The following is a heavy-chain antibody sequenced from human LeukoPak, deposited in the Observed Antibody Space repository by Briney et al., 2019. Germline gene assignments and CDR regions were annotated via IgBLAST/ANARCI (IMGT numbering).Heavy chain of an antibody. CDR2: ISGSGGNT. V-gene: IGHV3-23*01. CDR3: AKSQRENWFDP. CDR1: GFTFSDYY. J-gene: IGHJ5*02. Sequence: PGGSLRLSCAASGFTFSDYYMSWIRQAPGKGLEWVSAISGSGGNTNYADSVKGRFTISRDNSKNTLYLQMNSLRAEDTAVYYCAKSQRENWFDPWGQGTLVTVSS.